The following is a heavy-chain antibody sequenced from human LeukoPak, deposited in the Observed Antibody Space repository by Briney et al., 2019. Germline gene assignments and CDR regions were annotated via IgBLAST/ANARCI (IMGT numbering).Heavy chain of an antibody. Sequence: SQTLSLTCTVSGGSISSGDYYWSWIRQPPGKCLEWIGYIYYSGSTYYNPSLKSRVTISVDTSKNQFSLKLSSVTAADTAVYYCAREGVGDFWSGSGYYFDYWGQGTLVTVSS. CDR3: AREGVGDFWSGSGYYFDY. V-gene: IGHV4-30-4*08. J-gene: IGHJ4*02. D-gene: IGHD3-3*01. CDR1: GGSISSGDYY. CDR2: IYYSGST.